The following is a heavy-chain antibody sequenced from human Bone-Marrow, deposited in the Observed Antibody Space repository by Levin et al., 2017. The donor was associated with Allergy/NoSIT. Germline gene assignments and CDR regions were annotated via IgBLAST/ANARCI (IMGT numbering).Heavy chain of an antibody. Sequence: PGESLKISCAASGLTFSNIWMSWVRQAPGKGLEWVGRIKSKTAGGTTDYAAPVKGRFTISRDDSKDTLYLQMNTLKTEDTAVYYCATDVEKGAFDIWGQGTTVAVSS. J-gene: IGHJ3*02. CDR2: IKSKTAGGTT. CDR3: ATDVEKGAFDI. V-gene: IGHV3-15*01. CDR1: GLTFSNIW.